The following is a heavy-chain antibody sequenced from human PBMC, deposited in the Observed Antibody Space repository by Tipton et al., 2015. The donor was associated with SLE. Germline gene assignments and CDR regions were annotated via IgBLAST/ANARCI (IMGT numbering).Heavy chain of an antibody. D-gene: IGHD3-16*01. V-gene: IGHV4-4*07. J-gene: IGHJ4*02. CDR2: IYNSGST. CDR3: ARGGGGYYDY. Sequence: TLSLTCTVSGGSISSYYWSWIRQPAGGGLEWIGRIYNSGSTNYHPSLMSRVTMSVDTSKDQFSLKLSSVTAADTAVYYCARGGGGYYDYWGQGTLVTVSS. CDR1: GGSISSYY.